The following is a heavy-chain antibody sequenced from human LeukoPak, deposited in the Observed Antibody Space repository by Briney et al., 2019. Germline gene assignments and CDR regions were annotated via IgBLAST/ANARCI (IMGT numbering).Heavy chain of an antibody. CDR3: ARVGVRYYFDY. J-gene: IGHJ4*02. D-gene: IGHD4-23*01. CDR1: GGSISSYY. Sequence: PSETLSLTCTVSGGSISSYYWSWIRQPPGKGLEWIGYIYYSGSTNYNPSLKGRVTISVDTSKNQFSLKLSSVTAADTAVYYCARVGVRYYFDYWGQGTLVTVSS. CDR2: IYYSGST. V-gene: IGHV4-59*01.